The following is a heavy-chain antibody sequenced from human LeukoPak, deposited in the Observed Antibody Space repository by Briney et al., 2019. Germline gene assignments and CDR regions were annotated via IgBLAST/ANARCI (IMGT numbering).Heavy chain of an antibody. V-gene: IGHV3-23*01. CDR2: ITGSGGST. D-gene: IGHD3-10*01. CDR1: GFTFSNYA. Sequence: GGSLRLSCAASGFTFSNYAVNWVRRAPGKGLEWVSTITGSGGSTFYADSVKGRFTISRDNSMDTLYLQMNSLRAEDTAVYYCARVGPAYYYGSGSYGVDYWGQGTLVTVSS. J-gene: IGHJ4*02. CDR3: ARVGPAYYYGSGSYGVDY.